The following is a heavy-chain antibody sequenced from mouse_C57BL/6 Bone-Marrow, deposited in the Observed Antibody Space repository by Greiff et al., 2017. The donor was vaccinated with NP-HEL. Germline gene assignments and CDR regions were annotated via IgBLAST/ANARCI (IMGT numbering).Heavy chain of an antibody. J-gene: IGHJ2*01. V-gene: IGHV5-6*01. D-gene: IGHD2-4*01. Sequence: EVKLMESGGDLVKPGGSLKLSCAASGFTFSSYGMSWVRQTPDKRLEWVATISSGGSYTDYPDSVKGRFTISRDNAKNTLYLQMSSLKSEDTAMYYCARHLNYDVDYWGQGTTLTVSS. CDR1: GFTFSSYG. CDR3: ARHLNYDVDY. CDR2: ISSGGSYT.